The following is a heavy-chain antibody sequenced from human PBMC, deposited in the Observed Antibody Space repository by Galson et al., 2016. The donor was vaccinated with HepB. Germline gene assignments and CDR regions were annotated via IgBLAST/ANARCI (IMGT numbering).Heavy chain of an antibody. V-gene: IGHV1-8*01. CDR3: ARGIRNLLYSDY. CDR2: MNPSSANT. Sequence: SVKVSCKASGYTFTNYDITWVRQAPGQGLEWMGWMNPSSANTGYAQKFRGRVTMTRDTSISTAFMEPSSLTSEDTAIYYCARGIRNLLYSDYWAQGTLVTVSS. D-gene: IGHD1-14*01. CDR1: GYTFTNYD. J-gene: IGHJ4*02.